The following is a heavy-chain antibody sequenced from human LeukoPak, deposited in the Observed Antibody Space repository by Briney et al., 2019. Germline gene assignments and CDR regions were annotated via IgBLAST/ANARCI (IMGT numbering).Heavy chain of an antibody. CDR1: GFTFSSYS. D-gene: IGHD3-10*01. Sequence: GGSLRLSCAASGFTFSSYSMNWVRQAPGKGLEWVSSISSSSSYIYYADSVKGRFTISRDNAKNSLYLQMNSLRAEDTAVYYCARFGPNYGSGFVWPWGQGTLVTVSS. J-gene: IGHJ4*02. V-gene: IGHV3-21*01. CDR3: ARFGPNYGSGFVWP. CDR2: ISSSSSYI.